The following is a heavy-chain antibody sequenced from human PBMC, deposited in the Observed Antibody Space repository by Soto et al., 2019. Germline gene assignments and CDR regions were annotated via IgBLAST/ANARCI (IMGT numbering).Heavy chain of an antibody. V-gene: IGHV4-38-2*01. J-gene: IGHJ5*02. CDR1: DYSISRGDY. Sequence: SETLSLTCAVSDYSISRGDYWAWMRQPPGKGLEWIGYIYHTGSTYYSPSLRGRVTISIDTSKNQFSLTLPSVTAADTAVYYCARGTTRRDWFDPWGQGTLVT. CDR2: IYHTGST. CDR3: ARGTTRRDWFDP.